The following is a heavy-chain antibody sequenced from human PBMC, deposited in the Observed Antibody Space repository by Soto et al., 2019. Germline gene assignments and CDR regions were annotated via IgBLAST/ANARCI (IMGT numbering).Heavy chain of an antibody. V-gene: IGHV3-7*03. J-gene: IGHJ4*02. CDR3: AKDGGSDSYYFDF. D-gene: IGHD2-21*02. CDR1: GFSFSDYW. CDR2: IKQDGSEK. Sequence: GGSLRLSCAASGFSFSDYWMTWVRQAPGKGLEWVANIKQDGSEKFYEASVKGRFTISRDNAKNSLYLQLNGPRPDDTAVYYCAKDGGSDSYYFDFWGQGTLLTVSS.